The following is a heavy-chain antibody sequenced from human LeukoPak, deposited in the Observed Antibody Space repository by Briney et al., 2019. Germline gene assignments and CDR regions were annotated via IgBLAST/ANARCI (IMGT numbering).Heavy chain of an antibody. CDR3: ATQVGDGGYFDY. V-gene: IGHV3-48*03. J-gene: IGHJ4*02. D-gene: IGHD1-26*01. Sequence: GGALRLPCAASGFTSSSYEMNWVRQAPGKGLEWVSYISSRGSTIYYADSVKGRFTISRDNAKNSLYLQMNSLRAEDAAVYYCATQVGDGGYFDYWGQGTLVTVSS. CDR2: ISSRGSTI. CDR1: GFTSSSYE.